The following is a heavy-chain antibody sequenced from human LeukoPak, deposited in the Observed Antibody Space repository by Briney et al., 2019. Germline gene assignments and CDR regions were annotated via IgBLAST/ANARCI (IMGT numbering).Heavy chain of an antibody. V-gene: IGHV3-30*02. D-gene: IGHD2-2*01. CDR3: AKDLPAAYFDY. J-gene: IGHJ4*02. CDR1: GFTFSNYG. CDR2: VRSDGGIK. Sequence: GGSLRLSCAASGFTFSNYGIHWVRQAPGKGLEWVAFVRSDGGIKYYADSVKGRFTIFRDNSRTTVYLQMNSLRAEDTAVYHCAKDLPAAYFDYWGQGTLVTVSS.